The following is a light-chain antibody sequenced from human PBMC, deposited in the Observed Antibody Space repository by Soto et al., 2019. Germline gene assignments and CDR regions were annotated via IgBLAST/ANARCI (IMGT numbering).Light chain of an antibody. CDR2: DVT. J-gene: IGLJ1*01. CDR3: ISFTSRHIDV. CDR1: SSDVGGYNY. V-gene: IGLV2-14*03. Sequence: QSVLTHPASVSGSPGQSITISCTGTSSDVGGYNYVSWYQQHTGRAPKLIIYDVTNRPSGISNRFSGSKSGNTASLTISGLQTEDEADYYCISFTSRHIDVFGTGTKVTVL.